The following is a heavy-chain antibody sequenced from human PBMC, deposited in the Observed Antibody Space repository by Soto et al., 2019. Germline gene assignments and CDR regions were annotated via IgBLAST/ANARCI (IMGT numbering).Heavy chain of an antibody. Sequence: QVQLQESGPGLVKPSQTLSLTCTVSGGSISSGGYYWSWIRQHPGKGLEWIGYIYYSGSTYYNPSLKSRVNISVDTSKNQCSLKLSSVTAADTAVYYCARVLWGGKDDWYFDLWGRGTLVTVSS. CDR2: IYYSGST. CDR1: GGSISSGGYY. J-gene: IGHJ2*01. D-gene: IGHD3-3*01. V-gene: IGHV4-31*03. CDR3: ARVLWGGKDDWYFDL.